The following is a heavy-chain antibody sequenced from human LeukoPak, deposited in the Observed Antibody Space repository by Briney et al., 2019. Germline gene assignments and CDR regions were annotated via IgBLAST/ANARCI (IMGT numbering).Heavy chain of an antibody. D-gene: IGHD6-13*01. CDR2: IYDSRNT. V-gene: IGHV4-59*01. CDR1: GGSISSYY. Sequence: SETLSLTCTVSGGSISSYYWSWIRQPPGKGLEWIGYIYDSRNTDYNPSLKSRVTISIDTSKNQFSLRLTSVTAADTAVYYCASLRESSSWYYFDYWGQGTLATVSS. J-gene: IGHJ4*02. CDR3: ASLRESSSWYYFDY.